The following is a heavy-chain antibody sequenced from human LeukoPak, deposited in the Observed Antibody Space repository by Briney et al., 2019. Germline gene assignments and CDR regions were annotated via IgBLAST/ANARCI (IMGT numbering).Heavy chain of an antibody. D-gene: IGHD3-10*01. CDR1: GGSITTTNW. J-gene: IGHJ4*02. Sequence: SETLSLTCGVSGGSITTTNWWSWIRQPPGKGLEWIGEINHSGSTNYNPSLKSRVTISVDTSKNQFSLKLSSVTAADTAVYYCASNDPITMVRGVVALDYWGQGTLVTVSS. CDR3: ASNDPITMVRGVVALDY. CDR2: INHSGST. V-gene: IGHV4/OR15-8*01.